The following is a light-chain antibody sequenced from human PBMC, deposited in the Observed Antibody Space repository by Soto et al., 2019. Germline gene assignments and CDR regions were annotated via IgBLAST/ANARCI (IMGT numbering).Light chain of an antibody. J-gene: IGKJ5*01. CDR3: QQYNTYST. CDR2: DAS. Sequence: QMTQSPSPLSGSLGDRVTITCRASQTISSWLAWYQQKPGKAPQALIYDASSLKSGVPSRFSGNGSGTEFTLTISSLQPDDFATYYCQQYNTYSTFGQGTRLEIK. CDR1: QTISSW. V-gene: IGKV1-5*01.